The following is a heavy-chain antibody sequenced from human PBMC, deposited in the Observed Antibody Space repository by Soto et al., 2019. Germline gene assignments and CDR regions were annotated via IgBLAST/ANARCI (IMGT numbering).Heavy chain of an antibody. J-gene: IGHJ6*02. CDR1: GFTFSSYA. V-gene: IGHV3-23*01. D-gene: IGHD5-18*01. CDR2: ISGSGGST. Sequence: GGSLRLSCAASGFTFSSYAMSWVRQAPGKGLEWVSAISGSGGSTYYADSVKGRFTISRDNSKNTLYLQMNSLRAEDTAVYYCANIFAHGPSALLQLWLLKVDVWGQGTTVTVSS. CDR3: ANIFAHGPSALLQLWLLKVDV.